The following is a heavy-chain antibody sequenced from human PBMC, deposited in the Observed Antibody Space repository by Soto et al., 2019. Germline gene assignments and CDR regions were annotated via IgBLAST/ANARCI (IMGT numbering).Heavy chain of an antibody. D-gene: IGHD6-19*01. J-gene: IGHJ4*02. CDR2: IWYDGRNK. V-gene: IGHV3-33*01. CDR1: GFTFSSYG. CDR3: ARDRYSSGWYDLDY. Sequence: QVQLVESGGGVVQPGRSLRLSCAASGFTFSSYGIHWVRQAPGKGLEWVAVIWYDGRNKYYADSVKGRFTISRDNSKNTLYLQMNSLRAEDTAVYYCARDRYSSGWYDLDYCGQGTLVTVSS.